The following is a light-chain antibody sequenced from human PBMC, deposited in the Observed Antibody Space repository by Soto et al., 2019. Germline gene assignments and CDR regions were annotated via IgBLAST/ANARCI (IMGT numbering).Light chain of an antibody. Sequence: SYELTQPLSVSVALGQTARITCGGDNIETKNVHWYQQKPGQAPVLVIYTNWDRPFGIPERFSGSNTGNTATLTISRVQAGDEADYYCQVWDTRVFGGGTKLTVL. V-gene: IGLV3-9*01. CDR3: QVWDTRV. J-gene: IGLJ3*02. CDR2: TNW. CDR1: NIETKN.